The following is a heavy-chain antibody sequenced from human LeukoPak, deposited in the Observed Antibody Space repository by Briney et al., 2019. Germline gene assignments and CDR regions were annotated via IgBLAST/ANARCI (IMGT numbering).Heavy chain of an antibody. Sequence: ASVKVSCKASGYTFTSYDINWVRQATGQGLEWMGWMNPNSGNTGYAQKFQGRVTMTRNTSISTAYMELSSLRSEDTAVYYCAREPPYYYVKGDDAFDIWGQGTMVTVSS. V-gene: IGHV1-8*01. D-gene: IGHD3-10*02. CDR3: AREPPYYYVKGDDAFDI. J-gene: IGHJ3*02. CDR2: MNPNSGNT. CDR1: GYTFTSYD.